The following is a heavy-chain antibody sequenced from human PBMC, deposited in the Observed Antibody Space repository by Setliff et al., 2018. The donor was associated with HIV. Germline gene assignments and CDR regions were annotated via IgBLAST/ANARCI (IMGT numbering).Heavy chain of an antibody. CDR2: ISWDGGST. D-gene: IGHD1-26*01. V-gene: IGHV3-43*01. CDR3: ARDLSGTYTKDDDALDS. Sequence: GGSLRLSCAASGFTFDDYTMHWVRKAPGKGMEWVSLISWDGGSTYYADSVKGRFTISRDNCKNSLYLQMNSLRVEDTAMYFCARDLSGTYTKDDDALDSWGQGTMVTVSS. CDR1: GFTFDDYT. J-gene: IGHJ3*02.